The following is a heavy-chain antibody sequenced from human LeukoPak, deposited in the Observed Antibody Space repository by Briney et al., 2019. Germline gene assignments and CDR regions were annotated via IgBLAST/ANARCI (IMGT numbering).Heavy chain of an antibody. J-gene: IGHJ6*03. CDR3: ARDTSKYCSSTSCYNHYMDV. CDR1: GFTFSSYG. Sequence: GGSLRLSCAASGFTFSSYGMHWVRQAPGKGLEWVAFIRYDGSNKYYADSVKGRFTISRDNSKNTLYLQMNSLRAENTAVYYCARDTSKYCSSTSCYNHYMDVWGKGTTVTVSS. D-gene: IGHD2-2*01. CDR2: IRYDGSNK. V-gene: IGHV3-30*02.